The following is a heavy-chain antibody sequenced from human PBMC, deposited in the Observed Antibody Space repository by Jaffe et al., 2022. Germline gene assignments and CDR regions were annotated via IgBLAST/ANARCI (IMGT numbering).Heavy chain of an antibody. CDR3: ARVLRYFDWSDNYFDY. D-gene: IGHD3-9*01. J-gene: IGHJ4*02. Sequence: QVQLQESGPGLVKPSQTLSLTCTVSGGSISSGSYYWSWIRQPAGKGLEWIGRIYTSGSTNYNPSLKSRVTISVDTSKNQFSLKLSSVTAADTAVYYCARVLRYFDWSDNYFDYWGQGTLVTVSS. V-gene: IGHV4-61*02. CDR2: IYTSGST. CDR1: GGSISSGSYY.